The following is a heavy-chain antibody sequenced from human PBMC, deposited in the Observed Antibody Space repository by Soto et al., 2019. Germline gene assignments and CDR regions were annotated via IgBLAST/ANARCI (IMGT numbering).Heavy chain of an antibody. J-gene: IGHJ6*02. V-gene: IGHV4-59*01. Sequence: SETLSLTCTVSGGSIENYYWSWIRQPPGRGLEWIGCVYYSGSTNYNPSLESRVTISVDMSKNQFSLKLTSVTAADTAVYYCARSKRMDVWGQGTTVTVSS. CDR3: ARSKRMDV. CDR2: VYYSGST. CDR1: GGSIENYY.